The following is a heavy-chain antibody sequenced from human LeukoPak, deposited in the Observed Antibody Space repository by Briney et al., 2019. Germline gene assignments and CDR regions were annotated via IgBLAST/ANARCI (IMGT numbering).Heavy chain of an antibody. CDR1: GGSISSYY. CDR3: ARYNGSGSYYNPFFDY. CDR2: IYTSGST. Sequence: SETLSLTCTVSGGSISSYYWSWIRQPPGKGLEWIGRIYTSGSTNYNPSLKSRVTMSVDTSRNQFSLKLSSVTAADTAVYYCARYNGSGSYYNPFFDYWGQGTLVTVSS. J-gene: IGHJ4*02. V-gene: IGHV4-4*07. D-gene: IGHD3-10*01.